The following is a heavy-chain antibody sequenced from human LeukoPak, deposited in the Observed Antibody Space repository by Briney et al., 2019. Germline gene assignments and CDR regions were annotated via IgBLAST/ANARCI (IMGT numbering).Heavy chain of an antibody. V-gene: IGHV4-59*08. D-gene: IGHD3-22*01. CDR2: IYYSGST. Sequence: SETLSLTCTVSGGSMSPYHWGWIRQPPGKGLEWIGYIYYSGSTNYNPSLKSRVTISVDTSKNQFSLKLSSVTAADTAVYYCARRRSYYYDSSGYYFDYWGQGILVTVSS. J-gene: IGHJ4*02. CDR3: ARRRSYYYDSSGYYFDY. CDR1: GGSMSPYH.